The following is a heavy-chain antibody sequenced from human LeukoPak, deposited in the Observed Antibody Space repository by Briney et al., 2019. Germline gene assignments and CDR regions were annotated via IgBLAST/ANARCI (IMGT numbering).Heavy chain of an antibody. CDR2: ISSSGSTI. D-gene: IGHD6-13*01. CDR3: VGLYGSSWYRSFFDF. V-gene: IGHV3-11*01. J-gene: IGHJ4*02. CDR1: GFTFSNSY. Sequence: PGGSLRLSCAASGFTFSNSYMSWIRQAPGKGLEWVSYISSSGSTIYYADSVKGRFTISRDNTKNSLYLQMNGVRDEDRYVCYCVGLYGSSWYRSFFDFWGQGTLVTVSS.